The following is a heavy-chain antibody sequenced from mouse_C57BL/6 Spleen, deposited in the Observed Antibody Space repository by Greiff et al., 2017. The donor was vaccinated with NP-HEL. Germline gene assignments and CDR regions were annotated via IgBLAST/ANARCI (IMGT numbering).Heavy chain of an antibody. D-gene: IGHD1-1*01. Sequence: VQLQQSGAELVKPGASVKISCKASGYAFSSYWMNWVKQRPGKGLEWIGQIYPGDGDTNYNGKFKGKATLTADKSSSTAYMQLSSLTSEGSAVYFCARGTTVVRGYFDVWGTGTTVTVSS. CDR3: ARGTTVVRGYFDV. CDR1: GYAFSSYW. CDR2: IYPGDGDT. J-gene: IGHJ1*03. V-gene: IGHV1-80*01.